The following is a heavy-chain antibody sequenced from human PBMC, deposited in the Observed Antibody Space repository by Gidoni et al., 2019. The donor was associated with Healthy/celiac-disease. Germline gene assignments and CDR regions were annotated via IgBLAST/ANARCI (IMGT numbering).Heavy chain of an antibody. CDR1: GFTVSSNY. D-gene: IGHD3-3*01. Sequence: GGSLRLSCAASGFTVSSNYMSWVRQAPGKGLEWVSVIYSGGSTYYADSVKGRFTISRDNSKNTLYLQMNSLRAEDTAVYYCARDLPSGFWSGYRNYYYGMDVWGQGTTVTVS. CDR3: ARDLPSGFWSGYRNYYYGMDV. J-gene: IGHJ6*02. V-gene: IGHV3-53*01. CDR2: IYSGGST.